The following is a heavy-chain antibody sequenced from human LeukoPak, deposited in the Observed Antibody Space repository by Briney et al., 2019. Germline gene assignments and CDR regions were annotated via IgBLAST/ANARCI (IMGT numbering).Heavy chain of an antibody. CDR3: ARDYDFGVVNN. J-gene: IGHJ4*02. CDR2: ISSSSSTL. Sequence: GGSLRLSCAASGFTFSSYSMNWVRQAPGKGLQWVSYISSSSSTLYYADSVKGRFTISRDNAKNSLYLQMNSLRAEDTAVYHCARDYDFGVVNNWGQGTLVTVSS. CDR1: GFTFSSYS. V-gene: IGHV3-48*01. D-gene: IGHD3-3*01.